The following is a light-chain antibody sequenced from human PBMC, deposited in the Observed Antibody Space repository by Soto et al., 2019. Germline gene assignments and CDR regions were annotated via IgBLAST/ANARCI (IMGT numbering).Light chain of an antibody. Sequence: QSALTQPASVSGSPGQSITISCTGTNNDVGNYNLVSWYQQHPGKAPKLMIYEGSKRPSGVSNRFSGSKSGNTASLTISGLQAEDEADYYCCSYAGSSWVFGGGTKVTVL. CDR1: NNDVGNYNL. CDR2: EGS. CDR3: CSYAGSSWV. V-gene: IGLV2-23*01. J-gene: IGLJ3*02.